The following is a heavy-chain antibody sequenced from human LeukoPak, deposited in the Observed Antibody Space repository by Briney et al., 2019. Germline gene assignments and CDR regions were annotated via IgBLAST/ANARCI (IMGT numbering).Heavy chain of an antibody. CDR1: GGSISSGGYY. V-gene: IGHV4-31*03. CDR2: IYYSGST. J-gene: IGHJ6*04. Sequence: SQTLSLTCTVSGGSISSGGYYWSWIRQHPGKGLEWIGYIYYSGSTYYNPSLKSRVTISVDPSKNQFSLKLSSVTAADTAVYYCARDRYCSSTSCYDDYYYGMEVWGKGTTVTVSS. CDR3: ARDRYCSSTSCYDDYYYGMEV. D-gene: IGHD2-2*01.